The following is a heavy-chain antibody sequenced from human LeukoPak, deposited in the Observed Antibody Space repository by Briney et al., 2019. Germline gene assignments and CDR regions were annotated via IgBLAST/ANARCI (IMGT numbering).Heavy chain of an antibody. CDR2: IYYSGST. Sequence: KPSETLSLTCTVSGGSISSSSYYWGWIRQPPGKGLEWIGSIYYSGSTYYNPSLKSRVTISVDTSKSQFSLKLSSVTAADTAVYYCARRVVVAATMIDYWGQGTLVTVSS. J-gene: IGHJ4*02. CDR3: ARRVVVAATMIDY. D-gene: IGHD2-15*01. V-gene: IGHV4-39*01. CDR1: GGSISSSSYY.